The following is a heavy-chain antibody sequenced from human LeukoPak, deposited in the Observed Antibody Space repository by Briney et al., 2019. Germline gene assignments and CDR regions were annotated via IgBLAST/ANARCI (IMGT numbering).Heavy chain of an antibody. CDR2: IYYSGRT. J-gene: IGHJ1*01. V-gene: IGHV4-39*01. CDR3: ARRQNSSGWYGEYFQH. D-gene: IGHD6-19*01. CDR1: GGSFSSYY. Sequence: PSETLSLTCAVYGGSFSSYYWGWIRQPPGKGLEGIGSIYYSGRTYYNPSLKSRVTISVDTSKNQFSLKLSSVTAADTAVYYCARRQNSSGWYGEYFQHWGQGTLVTVSS.